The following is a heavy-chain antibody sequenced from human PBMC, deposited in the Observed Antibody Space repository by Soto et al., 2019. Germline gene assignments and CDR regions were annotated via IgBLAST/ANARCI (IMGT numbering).Heavy chain of an antibody. Sequence: PGGSLRLSCAAYGFTFSSYAMSWVRQAPGKGLEWVSAISGSGGSTYYADSVKGRFTISRDNSKNTLYQQMNSLRAEDTAVYYCAKWRLDGRDENLDYWGQGTLVTVSS. CDR1: GFTFSSYA. J-gene: IGHJ4*02. CDR3: AKWRLDGRDENLDY. V-gene: IGHV3-23*01. D-gene: IGHD3-3*01. CDR2: ISGSGGST.